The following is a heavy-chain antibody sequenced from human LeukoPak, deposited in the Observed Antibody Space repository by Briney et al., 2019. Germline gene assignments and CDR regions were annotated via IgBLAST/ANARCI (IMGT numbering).Heavy chain of an antibody. V-gene: IGHV5-51*01. CDR2: IYPADSDI. CDR1: GNSFTNYW. D-gene: IGHD2-15*01. J-gene: IGHJ5*02. CDR3: ARQEYCSGGSCYTWFDP. Sequence: GESLKISCTGSGNSFTNYWIGWVRQMPGKGLEWMGIIYPADSDIRYSPSFQGQVTISADKSISTAYLQWSSLKASDTAIYYCARQEYCSGGSCYTWFDPWGQGTLVIVSS.